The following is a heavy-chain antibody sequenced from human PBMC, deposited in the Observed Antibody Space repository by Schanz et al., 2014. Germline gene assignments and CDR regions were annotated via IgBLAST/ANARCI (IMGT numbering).Heavy chain of an antibody. CDR1: GGSISSYY. Sequence: QLQLQESGPGLVKPSETLSLTCTVSGGSISSYYWSWIRQPPGKGLEWIGYIYYSGDTNYNPSLKSRVNIAVDTSKNQFSLNLISVTAADTAVYYCARQGIGYQHGRYYYYMDVWGRGTTVTVAS. V-gene: IGHV4-59*01. CDR3: ARQGIGYQHGRYYYYMDV. CDR2: IYYSGDT. J-gene: IGHJ6*03. D-gene: IGHD2-2*01.